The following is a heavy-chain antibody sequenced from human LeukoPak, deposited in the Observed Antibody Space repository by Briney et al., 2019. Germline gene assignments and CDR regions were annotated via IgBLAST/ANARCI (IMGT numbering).Heavy chain of an antibody. D-gene: IGHD2-8*01. J-gene: IGHJ4*02. Sequence: SETLSLTCTVSGGSISSSSYYWGWIRQPPGKGLEWIGSIYYSGSTYYNPSLKSRVTISVDTSKNQSSLKLSSVTAADTAVYYCARQIVLMVYAIRYFDYWGQGTLVTVSS. CDR3: ARQIVLMVYAIRYFDY. CDR1: GGSISSSSYY. CDR2: IYYSGST. V-gene: IGHV4-39*01.